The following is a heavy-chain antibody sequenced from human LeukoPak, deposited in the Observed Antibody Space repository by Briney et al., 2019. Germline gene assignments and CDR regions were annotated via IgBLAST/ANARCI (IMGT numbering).Heavy chain of an antibody. CDR3: AKDKSDTPDAFDI. CDR2: ISWNSGSI. CDR1: GFTFDDYA. V-gene: IGHV3-9*01. Sequence: PGGSLRLSRAATGFTFDDYAMHWVRQAPGKGLEWVSGISWNSGSIGYADSVKGRFTISRDNAKNSLYLQMNSLRAEDTALYYCAKDKSDTPDAFDIWGQGTMATVSS. D-gene: IGHD5-18*01. J-gene: IGHJ3*02.